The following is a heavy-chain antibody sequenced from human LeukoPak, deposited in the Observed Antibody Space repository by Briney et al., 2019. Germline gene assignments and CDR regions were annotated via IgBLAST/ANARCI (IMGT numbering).Heavy chain of an antibody. CDR3: ARTLVATESRFLEFVY. Sequence: GASVKVSCKASGYTFTGYYMHWVRQAPGQGLEWMGWINPNSGGTNYAQKFQGRVTMTRDTSISTAYMELSRLRSDDTAVYYCARTLVATESRFLEFVYWGQGTLVTVSS. J-gene: IGHJ4*02. CDR2: INPNSGGT. V-gene: IGHV1-2*02. CDR1: GYTFTGYY. D-gene: IGHD5-12*01.